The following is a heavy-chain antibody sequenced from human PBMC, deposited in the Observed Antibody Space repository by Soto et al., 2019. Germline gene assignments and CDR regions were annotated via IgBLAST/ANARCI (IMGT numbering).Heavy chain of an antibody. CDR1: GFTFSTHT. CDR2: ISSGSRTI. D-gene: IGHD3-10*01. J-gene: IGHJ4*02. CDR3: ATGSGNGSGY. Sequence: EVHLVESGGSLVQPGGSLRLSCAASGFTFSTHTMNWVRQAPGKGLEWLSYISSGSRTIYYADSVMGRFTISRDNAQNSLYLQMHSLRDEDTAVYYCATGSGNGSGYWGQGTLVTVFS. V-gene: IGHV3-48*02.